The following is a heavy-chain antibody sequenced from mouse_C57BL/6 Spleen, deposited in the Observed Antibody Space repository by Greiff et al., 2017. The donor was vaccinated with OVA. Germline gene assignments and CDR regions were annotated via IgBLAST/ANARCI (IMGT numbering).Heavy chain of an antibody. Sequence: QVQLQQPGAELVKPGASVKMSCKASGYTFTSYWITWVKQRPGQGLAWIGDIYPGSGSPNYNEKFKSKATLTVDTSSSTAYMQLSSLTSEDSAVYYCARLIDSSGWYFDVWGTGTTVTVSS. D-gene: IGHD3-2*02. CDR1: GYTFTSYW. CDR2: IYPGSGSP. J-gene: IGHJ1*03. V-gene: IGHV1-55*01. CDR3: ARLIDSSGWYFDV.